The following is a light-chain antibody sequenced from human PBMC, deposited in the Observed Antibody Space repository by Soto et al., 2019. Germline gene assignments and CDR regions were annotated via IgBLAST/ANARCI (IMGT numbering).Light chain of an antibody. J-gene: IGLJ3*02. V-gene: IGLV2-8*01. CDR2: EVT. Sequence: QSALTQPPSASGSPGQSVTISCSGTSSDVGGYNYVSWYQEHPGKAPKLMIYEVTKWPSGVPDRFSGSKSGNTASLTVSGLQAEDEADYYCISHAGSNNLVFGGGTKLTVL. CDR1: SSDVGGYNY. CDR3: ISHAGSNNLV.